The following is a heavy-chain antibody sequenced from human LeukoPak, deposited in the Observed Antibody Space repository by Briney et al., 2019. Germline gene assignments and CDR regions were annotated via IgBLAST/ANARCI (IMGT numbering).Heavy chain of an antibody. CDR1: GVSISSYY. CDR3: ASGGGYCSGGSCFFDY. Sequence: SETLSLTCTVSGVSISSYYWSWIRQPPGKGLEWIGEIYHSGSTNYNPSLKSRVTISVDKSKNQFSLKLSSVTAADTAVYYCASGGGYCSGGSCFFDYWGQGTLVTVSS. D-gene: IGHD2-15*01. CDR2: IYHSGST. V-gene: IGHV4-59*12. J-gene: IGHJ4*02.